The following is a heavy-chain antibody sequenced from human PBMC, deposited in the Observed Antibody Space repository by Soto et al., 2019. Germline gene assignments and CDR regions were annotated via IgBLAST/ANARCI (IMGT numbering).Heavy chain of an antibody. V-gene: IGHV3-21*01. Sequence: GGALRLSCAASGFTFSSYSRKWVRQAPGKGLEWVSSISSSSNYIYYADSVKGRFTISRDNAKNSLYLQMNSLRAEDTAVYYCARDLVGATIWGQGTLVTVSS. CDR2: ISSSSNYI. CDR1: GFTFSSYS. CDR3: ARDLVGATI. J-gene: IGHJ4*02. D-gene: IGHD1-26*01.